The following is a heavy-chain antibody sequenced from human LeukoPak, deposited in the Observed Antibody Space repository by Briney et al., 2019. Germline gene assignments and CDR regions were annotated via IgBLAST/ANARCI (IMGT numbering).Heavy chain of an antibody. J-gene: IGHJ4*02. V-gene: IGHV4-4*07. CDR1: GYSISSGYF. CDR3: ARGVIAAGGNDFDY. Sequence: PSETLSLTCNVSGYSISSGYFWGWIRQPAGKGLEWIGRIYTSGSTNYNPSLKSRVTMSVDTSKNQFSLKLSSVTAADTAVYYCARGVIAAGGNDFDYWGQGTLVTVSS. CDR2: IYTSGST. D-gene: IGHD6-13*01.